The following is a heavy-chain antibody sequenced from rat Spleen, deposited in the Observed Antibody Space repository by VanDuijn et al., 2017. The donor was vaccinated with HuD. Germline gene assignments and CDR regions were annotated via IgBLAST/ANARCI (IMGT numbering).Heavy chain of an antibody. J-gene: IGHJ2*01. V-gene: IGHV2S12*01. CDR3: TPLTLDY. CDR2: ISSGGST. CDR1: GFSLTSNG. D-gene: IGHD1-11*01. Sequence: QVQLKESGPGLVQPSQTLSLTCTVSGFSLTSNGVSWVRQPPGKGLEWIAAISSGGSTDYNSALKSRLSISRDTSKSQVFLKMNSLQTEDTAIYFCTPLTLDYWGQGVMVTVSS.